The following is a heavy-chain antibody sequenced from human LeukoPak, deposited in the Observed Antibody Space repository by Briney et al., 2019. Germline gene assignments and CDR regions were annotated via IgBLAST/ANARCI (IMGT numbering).Heavy chain of an antibody. CDR3: ARDLRYSSGWSASGMDV. V-gene: IGHV1-46*01. CDR1: GYTFTSYY. CDR2: INPSGGST. Sequence: ASVKVSCKASGYTFTSYYMHWVRQAPGQGLEWMGIINPSGGSTSYGQKFQGRVTMTRDTSTSTAYMDLRSLRSDDTAVYYCARDLRYSSGWSASGMDVWGKGTTVTISS. D-gene: IGHD6-19*01. J-gene: IGHJ6*03.